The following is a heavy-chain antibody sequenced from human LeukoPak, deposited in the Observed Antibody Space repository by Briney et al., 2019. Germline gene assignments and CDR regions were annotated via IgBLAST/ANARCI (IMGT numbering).Heavy chain of an antibody. V-gene: IGHV4-38-2*02. CDR2: IYHSGKT. CDR3: TRGSIAYFYMDV. Sequence: PDTLSLPRTVSGYSISSGYYWGWIRQPPGTGLDWIDIIYHSGKTLYNPSLKSRVTIPVDTPKNQFSLKRTSVTAADTSVYYCTRGSIAYFYMDVWGKGTTVTISS. J-gene: IGHJ6*03. D-gene: IGHD3-22*01. CDR1: GYSISSGYY.